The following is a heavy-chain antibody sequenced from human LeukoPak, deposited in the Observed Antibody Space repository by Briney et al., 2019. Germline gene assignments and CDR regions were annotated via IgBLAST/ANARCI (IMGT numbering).Heavy chain of an antibody. CDR2: IYPGDSDT. J-gene: IGHJ4*02. V-gene: IGHV5-51*01. Sequence: GESLKISCKGSGYIFTNYWIAWVRQMPGKGLEWMGIIYPGDSDTRYSPSFQGQVTISADKSISTAYLQWSSLKASDTAMYYCARRPSPIAARPFDYWGQGTLVTVSS. CDR3: ARRPSPIAARPFDY. CDR1: GYIFTNYW. D-gene: IGHD6-6*01.